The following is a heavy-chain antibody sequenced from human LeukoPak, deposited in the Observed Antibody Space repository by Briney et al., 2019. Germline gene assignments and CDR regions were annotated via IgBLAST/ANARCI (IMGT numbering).Heavy chain of an antibody. CDR1: GYTFTSYY. V-gene: IGHV1-46*01. D-gene: IGHD2-15*01. Sequence: GASVKVSCKASGYTFTSYYMHWVRQAPGQGLEWMGIINPSGGSTSYAQKFQGRVTMTRDTSISTAYMELSRLRSDDTAVYYCARDHCSGGSCYHFDPWGQGTLVTVSS. J-gene: IGHJ5*02. CDR2: INPSGGST. CDR3: ARDHCSGGSCYHFDP.